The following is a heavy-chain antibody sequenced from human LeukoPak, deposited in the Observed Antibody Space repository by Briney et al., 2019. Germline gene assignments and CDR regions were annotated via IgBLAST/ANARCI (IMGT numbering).Heavy chain of an antibody. CDR1: GGSISSYY. CDR2: IYYSGNT. J-gene: IGHJ5*02. D-gene: IGHD4-17*01. V-gene: IGHV4-59*01. CDR3: ARGTHDYGDAGVWFDP. Sequence: SETLSLTRTVSGGSISSYYWSWIRQPPGKGLEWIGYIYYSGNTNYNPSLKSRVTISVDTSKNQFSLKLSSVTAADTAVYYCARGTHDYGDAGVWFDPWGQGTLVTVSS.